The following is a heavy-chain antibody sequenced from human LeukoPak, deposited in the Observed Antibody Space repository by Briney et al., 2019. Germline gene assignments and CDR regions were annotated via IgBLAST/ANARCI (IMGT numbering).Heavy chain of an antibody. V-gene: IGHV4-59*08. CDR2: IYYSGST. CDR3: ARPLGQWEPDTFDI. Sequence: PSETLSLTCTVSGGSISSYYWSWIRQPPGKGLEWIGYIYYSGSTNYNPSLKSRVTISVDTSKNQFSLKLSSVTAADTAVYYCARPLGQWEPDTFDIWGQGTMVTVSS. CDR1: GGSISSYY. D-gene: IGHD1-26*01. J-gene: IGHJ3*02.